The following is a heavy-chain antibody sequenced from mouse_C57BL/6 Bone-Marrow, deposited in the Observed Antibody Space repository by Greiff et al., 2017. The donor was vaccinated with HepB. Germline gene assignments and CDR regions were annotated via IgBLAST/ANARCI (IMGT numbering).Heavy chain of an antibody. CDR3: VRGYFDY. CDR1: GYAFSSSW. J-gene: IGHJ2*01. Sequence: VKLMESGPELVKPGASVKISCKASGYAFSSSWMNWVKQRPGKGLEWIGRIYPGDGDTNYNGKFKGKATLTADKSSSTAYMQLSSLTSEDSAVYFCVRGYFDYWGQGTTLTVSS. V-gene: IGHV1-82*01. CDR2: IYPGDGDT.